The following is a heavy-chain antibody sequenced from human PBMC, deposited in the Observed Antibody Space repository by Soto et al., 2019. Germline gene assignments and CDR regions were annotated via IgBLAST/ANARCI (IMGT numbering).Heavy chain of an antibody. CDR1: GGTFSSYT. CDR3: ASSLIGPNPDYYYYYYMDV. J-gene: IGHJ6*03. CDR2: IIPILGIA. V-gene: IGHV1-69*02. Sequence: ASVKVSCKASGGTFSSYTISWVRQAPGQGLEWMGRIIPILGIANYAQKFQGRVTITADKSTSTAYMELSSLRSEDTAVYYCASSLIGPNPDYYYYYYMDVWGKGTTVTVSS. D-gene: IGHD3-16*01.